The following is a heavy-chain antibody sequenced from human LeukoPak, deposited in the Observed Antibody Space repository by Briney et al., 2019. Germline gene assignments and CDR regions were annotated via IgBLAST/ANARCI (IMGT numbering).Heavy chain of an antibody. D-gene: IGHD2/OR15-2a*01. CDR2: IYPADSST. CDR3: ARRYYHSTEFDP. J-gene: IGHJ5*02. Sequence: GESLKISCKASGYGFSNYWISWVRQLPGKGLEWVGFIYPADSSTRYSPSFQGQVTISADKSISTAYLQWSSLKASDTAMYYCARRYYHSTEFDPWGQGTLVTVSS. V-gene: IGHV5-51*01. CDR1: GYGFSNYW.